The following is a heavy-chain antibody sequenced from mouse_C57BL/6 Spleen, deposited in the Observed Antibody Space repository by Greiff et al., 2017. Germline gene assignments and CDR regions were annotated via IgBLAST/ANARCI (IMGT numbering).Heavy chain of an antibody. CDR3: ARGDYGSSPAWFAY. Sequence: QVQLKQPGAELVMPGASVKLSCKASGYTFTRYWMHWVKQRPGQGLEWIGEIDPSNSYTNYNQKFKGKSTLTVDKSSSTAYMQLGSLTSADSAVYYCARGDYGSSPAWFAYWGQGTLVTVSA. CDR1: GYTFTRYW. CDR2: IDPSNSYT. J-gene: IGHJ3*01. V-gene: IGHV1-69*01. D-gene: IGHD1-1*01.